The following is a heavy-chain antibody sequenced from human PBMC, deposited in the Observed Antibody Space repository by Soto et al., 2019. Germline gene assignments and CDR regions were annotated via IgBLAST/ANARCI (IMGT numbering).Heavy chain of an antibody. V-gene: IGHV4-30-2*01. CDR3: ARVPDY. CDR1: GGSISSGGYS. Sequence: QLQLQESGSGLVKPSQTLSLTCAVSGGSISSGGYSWSWIRQPPGKVLEWIGNIYHSGSTYYNPSLKRRVTISVDRTKNHFSLKLSSVTAADTAGYYWARVPDYWGQGTLLTVSS. J-gene: IGHJ4*02. CDR2: IYHSGST.